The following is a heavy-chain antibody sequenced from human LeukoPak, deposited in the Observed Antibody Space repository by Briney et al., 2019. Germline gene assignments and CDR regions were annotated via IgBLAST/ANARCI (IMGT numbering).Heavy chain of an antibody. D-gene: IGHD2-2*01. CDR1: GGSLSSGGYY. V-gene: IGHV4-30-2*01. Sequence: SETLSLTCTVSGGSLSSGGYYWSWIRQPPGKGLEWIGYIYHSGSTYYNPSLKSRVTISVDRSKNQFSLKLSSVTAADTAVYYCAREPVVPAAIPDYWGQGTLVTVSS. CDR3: AREPVVPAAIPDY. CDR2: IYHSGST. J-gene: IGHJ4*02.